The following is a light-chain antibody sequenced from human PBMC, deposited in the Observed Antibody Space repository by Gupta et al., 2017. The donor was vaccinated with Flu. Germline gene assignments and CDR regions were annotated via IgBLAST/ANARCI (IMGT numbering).Light chain of an antibody. CDR1: TGAVTSTHY. V-gene: IGLV7-43*01. CDR3: LLVYGGRGF. J-gene: IGLJ2*01. Sequence: GTVTLTCATSTGAVTSTHYPSWYQQKPGQAHRTLIYSTSNKHSGTPARLSGSLLGGKAALTLSGVQHEDEDDYYCLLVYGGRGFFGGGTKLTVL. CDR2: STS.